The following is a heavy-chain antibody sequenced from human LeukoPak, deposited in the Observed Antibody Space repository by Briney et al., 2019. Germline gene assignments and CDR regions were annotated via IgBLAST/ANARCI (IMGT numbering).Heavy chain of an antibody. D-gene: IGHD3-9*01. V-gene: IGHV4-39*01. CDR1: GGSISSSSYY. Sequence: SETLSLTCTVSGGSISSSSYYWGWIRQPPGNGLEWIGSIYYSGSTYYNPSLKSRVTISVDTSKNQFSLRLSSVTAADTAVYYCTRCGTQRAFYDPLTGSYAYYHYYYMDVWGKGTTVTVSS. CDR3: TRCGTQRAFYDPLTGSYAYYHYYYMDV. CDR2: IYYSGST. J-gene: IGHJ6*03.